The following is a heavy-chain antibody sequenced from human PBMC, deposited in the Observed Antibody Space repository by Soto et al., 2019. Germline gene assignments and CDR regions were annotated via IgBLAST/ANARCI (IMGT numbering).Heavy chain of an antibody. D-gene: IGHD4-17*01. Sequence: QFQLVQSGAEVKKPGSSVKVSCKASGGTFSSYTISWVRQAPGQGLEWMGRIIPILGIANYAQKFQGRVTITADKSTSTAYMELSSLRSEDTAVYYCARGTGDDYGDHRAYNWFDPWGQGTLVTVSS. CDR2: IIPILGIA. CDR3: ARGTGDDYGDHRAYNWFDP. J-gene: IGHJ5*02. CDR1: GGTFSSYT. V-gene: IGHV1-69*02.